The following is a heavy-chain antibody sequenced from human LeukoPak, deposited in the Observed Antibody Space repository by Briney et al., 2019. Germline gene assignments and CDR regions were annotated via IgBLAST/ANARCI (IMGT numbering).Heavy chain of an antibody. CDR3: ARDQGMIRLGAFDI. J-gene: IGHJ3*02. CDR1: GFTLSSYW. Sequence: GGSLRLSCAASGFTLSSYWMSWVRQAPGKGLEWVANIKQDGSEKYYVDSVKGRFTISRDNAKNSLYLQMNSLRAEDTAVYYCARDQGMIRLGAFDIWGQGTMVTVSS. V-gene: IGHV3-7*01. D-gene: IGHD3-22*01. CDR2: IKQDGSEK.